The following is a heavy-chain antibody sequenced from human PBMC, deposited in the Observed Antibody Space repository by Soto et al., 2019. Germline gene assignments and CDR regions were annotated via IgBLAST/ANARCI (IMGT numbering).Heavy chain of an antibody. D-gene: IGHD4-17*01. J-gene: IGHJ4*02. CDR3: ARAYGDYVFDF. Sequence: QVQLQESGPGLVKPSETLSHTCTVSGGSISSYYWSWIRQPPGKGLEWIGYIYYSGSTNYNPSLKSRVTISVDTSKNHFSLKLSSVTATDTAVYYCARAYGDYVFDFWGQGTLVTVSS. V-gene: IGHV4-59*01. CDR2: IYYSGST. CDR1: GGSISSYY.